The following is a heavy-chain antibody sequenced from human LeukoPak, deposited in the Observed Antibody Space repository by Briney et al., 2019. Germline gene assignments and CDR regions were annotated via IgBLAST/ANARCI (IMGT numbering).Heavy chain of an antibody. Sequence: GASVKVSCKASGYTFTSYGISWVRHAPGQGLEWMGWISAYNGNTNYAQKLQGRVTMTTDTSTSTAYMELRSLRSDDTAVYYCARGQRHLTPFYFDYWGQGTLVTVSS. D-gene: IGHD5-24*01. CDR1: GYTFTSYG. CDR2: ISAYNGNT. J-gene: IGHJ4*02. CDR3: ARGQRHLTPFYFDY. V-gene: IGHV1-18*01.